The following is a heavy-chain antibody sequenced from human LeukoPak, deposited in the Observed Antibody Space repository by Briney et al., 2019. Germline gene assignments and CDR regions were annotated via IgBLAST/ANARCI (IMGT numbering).Heavy chain of an antibody. CDR1: GGSISSYD. Sequence: SETLSLTCTVSGGSISSYDWSWIRQPPGKGLEWIGHIYYSGSTNYNPSLKSRVTISVDTSKNQFSLKLSSVTAADTAVYYCARAWYNWNDVYYGMDVWGQGTTVTVSS. CDR2: IYYSGST. D-gene: IGHD1-20*01. V-gene: IGHV4-59*01. CDR3: ARAWYNWNDVYYGMDV. J-gene: IGHJ6*02.